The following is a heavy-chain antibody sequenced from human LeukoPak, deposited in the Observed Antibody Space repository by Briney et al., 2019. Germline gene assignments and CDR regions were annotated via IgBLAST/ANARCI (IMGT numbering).Heavy chain of an antibody. D-gene: IGHD5-18*01. CDR3: ARSVYSCGPNYYYYMDV. V-gene: IGHV3-7*01. Sequence: GGSLRLSCVVSGFSFSSYWMNWVRQAPGKGLEWVANIKQDGSEKYYVHSVKGRFTISRDNAKNSLYLQMNNLRAEDTAVYYCARSVYSCGPNYYYYMDVWGKGTTVTVSS. CDR1: GFSFSSYW. J-gene: IGHJ6*03. CDR2: IKQDGSEK.